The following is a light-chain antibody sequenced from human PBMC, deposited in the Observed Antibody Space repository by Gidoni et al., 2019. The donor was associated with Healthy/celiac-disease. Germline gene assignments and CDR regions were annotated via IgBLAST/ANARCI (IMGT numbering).Light chain of an antibody. Sequence: QSALTQPRSVSGSPGQSVIISWTGTSSDVGGYNYVSWYQQHPGKAPKLMIYDVSKRPSGVPDRFSGSKSGNTASLTISGLQAEDEADYYCCSYAGSYVFGTGTKVTVL. CDR2: DVS. J-gene: IGLJ1*01. V-gene: IGLV2-11*01. CDR3: CSYAGSYV. CDR1: SSDVGGYNY.